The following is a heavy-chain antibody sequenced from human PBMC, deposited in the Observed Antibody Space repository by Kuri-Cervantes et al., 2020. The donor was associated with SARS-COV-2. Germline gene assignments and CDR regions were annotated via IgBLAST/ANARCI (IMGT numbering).Heavy chain of an antibody. D-gene: IGHD2/OR15-2a*01. CDR3: ARVSRSVAPRNWFDP. J-gene: IGHJ5*02. CDR1: GGSISSGSYY. V-gene: IGHV4-61*02. Sequence: SCTVSGGSISSGSYYWSWIRQPAGKGLEWIGRIYTSGSTNYNPSLKSRVTISVDTSKNQFSLKLSSVTAADTAAYYCARVSRSVAPRNWFDPWGQGTLVTVSS. CDR2: IYTSGST.